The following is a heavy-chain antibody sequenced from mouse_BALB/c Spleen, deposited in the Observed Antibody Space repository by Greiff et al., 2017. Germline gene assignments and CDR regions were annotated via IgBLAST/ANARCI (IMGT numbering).Heavy chain of an antibody. CDR3: ARAVAYYRYDDAMDY. CDR2: ISSGGST. V-gene: IGHV5-6-5*01. J-gene: IGHJ4*01. D-gene: IGHD2-14*01. Sequence: EVKLVESGGGLVKPGGSLKLSCAASGFTFSSYAMSWVRQTPEKRLEWVASISSGGSTYYPDSVKGRFTISRDNARNILYLQMSSLRSEDTAMYYCARAVAYYRYDDAMDYWGQGTSVTVSS. CDR1: GFTFSSYA.